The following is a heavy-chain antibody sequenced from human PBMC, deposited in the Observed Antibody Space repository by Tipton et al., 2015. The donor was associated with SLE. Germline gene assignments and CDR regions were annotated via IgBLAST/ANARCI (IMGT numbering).Heavy chain of an antibody. CDR3: AKDPYSGSYYSEY. Sequence: GSLRLSCAASGITVSSNYMSWVRQTPGKGLEWVSLIYSSGDTYYADSVKGRFTISRDDSKNTLYLQMNSLRAEDTAVYYCAKDPYSGSYYSEYWGQGTLVTVSS. CDR1: GITVSSNY. V-gene: IGHV3-66*03. D-gene: IGHD1-26*01. J-gene: IGHJ4*02. CDR2: IYSSGDT.